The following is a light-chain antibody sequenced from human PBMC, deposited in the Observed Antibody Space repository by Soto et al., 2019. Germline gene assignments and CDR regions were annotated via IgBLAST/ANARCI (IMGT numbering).Light chain of an antibody. CDR3: QHYGKSPRFFT. CDR1: QRVINNN. CDR2: AAS. V-gene: IGKV3-20*01. Sequence: ENVLTQSPGTLSLSPGERVTLSCRASQRVINNNLAWFQQKPGQPPRLLIHAASTRAVGVPVRFSGGGSGTDFTLAISRLEPEDSAMYYCQHYGKSPRFFTFGPGTKVDIK. J-gene: IGKJ3*01.